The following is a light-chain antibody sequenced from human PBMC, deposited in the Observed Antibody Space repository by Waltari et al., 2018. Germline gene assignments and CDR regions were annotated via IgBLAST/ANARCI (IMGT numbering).Light chain of an antibody. V-gene: IGLV2-14*03. CDR3: NSYTSSSTYV. CDR2: DVT. CDR1: SSDVGGYNY. Sequence: QSSLTQPASVSGSPGQSITISCPATSSDVGGYNYRSWYQQHPGKAPKPLVYDVTKRPSGVSDRFSGSKSDNTASLTISGLQAEDEADYYCNSYTSSSTYVFGTGTKVTVL. J-gene: IGLJ1*01.